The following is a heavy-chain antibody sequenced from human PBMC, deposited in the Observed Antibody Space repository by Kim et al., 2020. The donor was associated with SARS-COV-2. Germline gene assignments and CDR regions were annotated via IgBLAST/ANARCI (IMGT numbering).Heavy chain of an antibody. V-gene: IGHV3-23*01. CDR3: AKDLNLGFDS. CDR1: SFTFGHFA. CDR2: ISDSGDST. D-gene: IGHD7-27*01. Sequence: GGSLRLSCAASSFTFGHFAMNWVRQAPGKGLEWISTISDSGDSTYYVDSVKGRFTISRDNSKNTLFLQMNSLRADDTAMYYCAKDLNLGFDSWGQGTLVTVSA. J-gene: IGHJ4*02.